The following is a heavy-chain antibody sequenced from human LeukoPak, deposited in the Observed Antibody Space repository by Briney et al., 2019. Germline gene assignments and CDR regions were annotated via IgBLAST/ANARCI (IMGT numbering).Heavy chain of an antibody. CDR2: INPNSGGT. V-gene: IGHV1-2*02. D-gene: IGHD4-23*01. CDR3: ARVGLTVVSASYFQH. J-gene: IGHJ1*01. CDR1: GYTFTGYY. Sequence: ASVKVSCKASGYTFTGYYMHWVRQAPGQGLEWMGWINPNSGGTNYAQKFQGRVTMTRDTSISTAYMELSRLRSDDTAVYYCARVGLTVVSASYFQHWGQGTLVTVSS.